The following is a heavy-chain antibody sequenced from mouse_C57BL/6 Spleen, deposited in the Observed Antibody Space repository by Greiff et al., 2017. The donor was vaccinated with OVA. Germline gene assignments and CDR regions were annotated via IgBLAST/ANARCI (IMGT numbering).Heavy chain of an antibody. V-gene: IGHV1-59*01. CDR1: GYTFTSYW. CDR3: AKITTVVATYAY. Sequence: QVQLQQPGAELVRPGTSVKLSCKASGYTFTSYWMHWVKQRPGQGLEWIGVIDPSDSYTNYNQKFKGKATLTVDTSSSTAYMQLSSLTSVDSAVYSCAKITTVVATYAYWGQGTLVTVSA. J-gene: IGHJ3*01. CDR2: IDPSDSYT. D-gene: IGHD1-1*01.